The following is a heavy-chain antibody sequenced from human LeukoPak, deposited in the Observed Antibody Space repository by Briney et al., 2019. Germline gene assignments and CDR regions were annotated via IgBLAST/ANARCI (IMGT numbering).Heavy chain of an antibody. CDR3: AREHRYAFDK. D-gene: IGHD5-12*01. Sequence: GGSLRLSCAASGFTFIDYSMNWVRQAPGKGLEWISYVGISSGNTKYADSVKGRFTISGDSAKNSVFLQMNSLRVEDTAVYYCAREHRYAFDKWGQGTLVTVS. CDR2: VGISSGNT. V-gene: IGHV3-48*04. CDR1: GFTFIDYS. J-gene: IGHJ4*02.